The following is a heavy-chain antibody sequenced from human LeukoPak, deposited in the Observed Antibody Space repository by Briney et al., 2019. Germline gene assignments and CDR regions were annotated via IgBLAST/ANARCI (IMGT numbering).Heavy chain of an antibody. CDR2: INSRGSA. CDR1: GDSITSNYYF. CDR3: AREVIEPSATDAFDI. J-gene: IGHJ3*02. V-gene: IGHV4-31*03. Sequence: SETLSLTCTVSGDSITSNYYFWSWIRQHPGEGLEWIGYINSRGSADYNPSLGSRVTVSIDTSKKQFSLNLSFVTAADTAVYFCAREVIEPSATDAFDIWGQGTMVTVSS. D-gene: IGHD2-2*01.